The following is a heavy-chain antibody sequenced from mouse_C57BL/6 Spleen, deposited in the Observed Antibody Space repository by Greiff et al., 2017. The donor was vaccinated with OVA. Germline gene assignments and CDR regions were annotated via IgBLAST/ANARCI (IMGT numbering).Heavy chain of an antibody. D-gene: IGHD5-5*01. CDR3: TRPPTSYYAMDY. V-gene: IGHV1-15*01. CDR1: GYTFTDYE. CDR2: IDPETGGT. J-gene: IGHJ4*01. Sequence: VQLQQSGAELVRPGASVTLSCKASGYTFTDYEMHWVKQTPVHGLEWLGAIDPETGGTAYNQKFKGKAILTADKSSSTAYMELRSLTSEDSAVYYCTRPPTSYYAMDYWGQGTSVTVSS.